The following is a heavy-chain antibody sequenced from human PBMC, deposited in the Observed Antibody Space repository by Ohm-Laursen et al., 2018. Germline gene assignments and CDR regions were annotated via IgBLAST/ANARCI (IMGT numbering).Heavy chain of an antibody. J-gene: IGHJ4*02. Sequence: VKISCKASGGTFSSYAISWVRQAPGQGLEWMGGIIPIFGTANYAQKFQGRVTITADKSTSTAYMELSSLRSEDTAVYYCARAYYYDSSGYYAPDYWGQGTLVTVSS. CDR2: IIPIFGTA. V-gene: IGHV1-69*13. CDR3: ARAYYYDSSGYYAPDY. D-gene: IGHD3-22*01. CDR1: GGTFSSYA.